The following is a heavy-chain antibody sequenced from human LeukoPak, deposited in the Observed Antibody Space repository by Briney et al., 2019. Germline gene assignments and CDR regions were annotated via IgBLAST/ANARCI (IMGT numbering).Heavy chain of an antibody. Sequence: PSETLSLTCAVYGGSFSGYYWSWIRQPPGKGLEWIGEINHSGSTNYNPSLKSRVTISVDTSKNQFSLKLSSVTAADTAVYYCARRPTYYYGSGSYTHLDVWGKGTTVTISS. CDR3: ARRPTYYYGSGSYTHLDV. D-gene: IGHD3-10*01. CDR2: INHSGST. V-gene: IGHV4-34*01. J-gene: IGHJ6*04. CDR1: GGSFSGYY.